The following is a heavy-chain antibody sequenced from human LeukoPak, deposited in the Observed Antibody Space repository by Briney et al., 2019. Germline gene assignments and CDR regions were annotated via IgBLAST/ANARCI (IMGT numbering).Heavy chain of an antibody. CDR3: ARGGELLRPADY. CDR2: INGDGSIT. D-gene: IGHD1-26*01. J-gene: IGHJ4*02. CDR1: RFPFSSYW. V-gene: IGHV3-74*01. Sequence: GGSLRLSCAASRFPFSSYWMHWVRQAPGKGLVWVSRINGDGSITTYADSVKGRFTISRDNAKNMLYLQLDSLTAGDTAVYYCARGGELLRPADYWGQGTLVTVSS.